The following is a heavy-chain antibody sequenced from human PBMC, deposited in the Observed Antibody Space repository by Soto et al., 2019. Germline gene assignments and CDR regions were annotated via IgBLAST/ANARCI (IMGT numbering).Heavy chain of an antibody. D-gene: IGHD2-2*01. CDR2: IGTDGNT. Sequence: GGSLRLSCAASGFTFNSYAMNWVRQAPGKGLAWVSAIGTDGNTYYANSVKGRFTISRDNSRTTLYLQMNSLRVEDTALYYCVRKYPGTRPFDYWRQGTLATVSS. CDR1: GFTFNSYA. J-gene: IGHJ4*01. V-gene: IGHV3-23*01. CDR3: VRKYPGTRPFDY.